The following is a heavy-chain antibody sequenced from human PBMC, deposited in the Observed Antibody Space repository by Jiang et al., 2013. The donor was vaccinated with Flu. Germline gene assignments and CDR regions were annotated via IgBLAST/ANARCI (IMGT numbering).Heavy chain of an antibody. V-gene: IGHV4-39*02. CDR1: GGSISSSSYY. CDR3: NIVPLPAADYYYGLDV. D-gene: IGHD6-13*01. CDR2: IYYSGTT. Sequence: LLKPSETLSLTCTVSGGSISSSSYYWGWVRQPPGKGLEWIGSIYYSGTTYYNPSLQSRVTMSVDTSKNHFSLKLNSVTAADTAVYYCNIVPLPAADYYYGLDVWGQGTTVTVSS. J-gene: IGHJ6*02.